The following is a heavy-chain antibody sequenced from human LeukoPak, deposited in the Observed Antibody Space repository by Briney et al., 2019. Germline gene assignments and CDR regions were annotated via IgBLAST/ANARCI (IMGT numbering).Heavy chain of an antibody. CDR2: IFYSGST. CDR1: GGSISSYY. CDR3: AKSNGYGLVDI. D-gene: IGHD3-10*01. J-gene: IGHJ3*02. Sequence: NPSETLSLTCTVSGGSISSYYWGWIRQPPGKGLEWIGNIFYSGSTYYSPSLRSRVTISLDTSGNQFSLKLNSVTAADTAVYYCAKSNGYGLVDIWGQGTMVTVSS. V-gene: IGHV4-39*07.